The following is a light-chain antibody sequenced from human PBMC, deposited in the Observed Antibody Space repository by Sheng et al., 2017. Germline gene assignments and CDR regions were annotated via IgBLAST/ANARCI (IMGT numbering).Light chain of an antibody. V-gene: IGKV4-1*01. J-gene: IGKJ4*01. CDR3: HQYYSLPLT. CDR2: WAS. CDR1: QSVFSSSDNKNY. Sequence: DIVMTQSPDSVPVSLGERATIHCKSSQSVFSSSDNKNYLAWYQHRPGQPPRLLISWASVRNSGVPDRFRGTGSATDFTLTINDLQAEDVAVYYCHQYYSLPLTFGGGTRLE.